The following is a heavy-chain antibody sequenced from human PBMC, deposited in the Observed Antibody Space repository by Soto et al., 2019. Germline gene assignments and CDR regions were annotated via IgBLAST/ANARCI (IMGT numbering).Heavy chain of an antibody. CDR1: GFTFSSYS. CDR2: ISSSSSSI. J-gene: IGHJ6*02. D-gene: IGHD4-17*01. V-gene: IGHV3-48*04. Sequence: AGSLTLSCTASGFTFSSYSMNWGRQAPGKGLEWVSYISSSSSSIYYEDSVKGRFTISRDNAKKSLYPQMNSLRAEDTAVYYCAGDEYGVPYGMDVWGQGTTVTVSS. CDR3: AGDEYGVPYGMDV.